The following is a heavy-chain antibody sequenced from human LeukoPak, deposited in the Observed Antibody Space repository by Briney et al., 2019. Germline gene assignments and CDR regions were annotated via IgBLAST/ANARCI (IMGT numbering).Heavy chain of an antibody. CDR2: IYYSGST. J-gene: IGHJ4*02. Sequence: SETLSLTCTVSGGSISSSSYYWGWIRQPPGNGVEWIGSIYYSGSTYYNPSLKSRVTISVDTSKNQFSLKLSSVTAADTAVYYCARSEVVAATLDYWGQGTLVTVSS. D-gene: IGHD2-15*01. CDR1: GGSISSSSYY. CDR3: ARSEVVAATLDY. V-gene: IGHV4-39*01.